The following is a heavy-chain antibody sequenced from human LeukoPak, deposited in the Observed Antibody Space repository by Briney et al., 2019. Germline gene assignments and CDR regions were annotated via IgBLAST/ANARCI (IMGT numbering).Heavy chain of an antibody. CDR1: GGSFSGYY. CDR3: ARTAMGAGDAFDI. D-gene: IGHD5-18*01. V-gene: IGHV4-34*01. J-gene: IGHJ3*02. CDR2: INHSGST. Sequence: PPETLSLTCAVYGGSFSGYYWSWIRQPPGKGLEWIGEINHSGSTNYNPSLKSRVTISVDTSKNQFSLKLSSVTAADTAVYYCARTAMGAGDAFDIWGQGTMVTVSS.